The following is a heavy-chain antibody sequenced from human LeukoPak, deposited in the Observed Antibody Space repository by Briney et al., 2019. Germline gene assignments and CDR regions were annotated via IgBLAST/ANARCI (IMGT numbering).Heavy chain of an antibody. V-gene: IGHV7-4-1*02. CDR3: ARDPEYYYDSSGSNDY. D-gene: IGHD3-22*01. J-gene: IGHJ4*02. CDR1: GYTFTSYA. Sequence: ASVKVSCKASGYTFTSYAMNWVRQAPGQGLEWMGWISTNTGNPTYAQGFTGRFVFSLDTSVSTAYLQISSLKAEDTAVYYCARDPEYYYDSSGSNDYWGQGTLVTVSS. CDR2: ISTNTGNP.